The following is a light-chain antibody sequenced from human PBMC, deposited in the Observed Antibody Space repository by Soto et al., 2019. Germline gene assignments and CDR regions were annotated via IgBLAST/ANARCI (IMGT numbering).Light chain of an antibody. CDR3: QQSYSTPFT. CDR2: AAS. CDR1: QSISSY. Sequence: DIHVTHSPSSLSASVGYRVTITCLASQSISSYLNWYQQKPGKAPKLLIYAASSLQSGVPSRFSGSGSGTDFTLTISSLQPEDFATYYCQQSYSTPFTFGPGTKVDIK. J-gene: IGKJ3*01. V-gene: IGKV1-39*01.